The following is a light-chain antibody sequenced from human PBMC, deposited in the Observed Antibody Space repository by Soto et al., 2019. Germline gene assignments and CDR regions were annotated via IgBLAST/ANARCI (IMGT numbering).Light chain of an antibody. Sequence: EIQMTQYPSSLSASVGDRVTITCHASQDISNYLNWYQQKPGKAPKLLIYDASNLETGVPSRFSGSGSGTDFTFTISSLQPEDIATYYCQQYDNLLQGTSFGQGTKV. J-gene: IGKJ1*01. CDR2: DAS. CDR1: QDISNY. V-gene: IGKV1-33*01. CDR3: QQYDNLLQGTS.